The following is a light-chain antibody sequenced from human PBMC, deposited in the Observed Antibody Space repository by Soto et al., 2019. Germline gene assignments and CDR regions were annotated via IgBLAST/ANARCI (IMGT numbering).Light chain of an antibody. V-gene: IGKV1-39*01. Sequence: DIQMTKSPSSLSSSVGERVTITCRASQSISSYLNWYQQKPGKAPKLLIYAASSLQSGVPSRFSGSGSETEFTLTISSLFPDDFATYYCQQYNSWTFGQGTKVDIK. CDR1: QSISSY. J-gene: IGKJ1*01. CDR3: QQYNSWT. CDR2: AAS.